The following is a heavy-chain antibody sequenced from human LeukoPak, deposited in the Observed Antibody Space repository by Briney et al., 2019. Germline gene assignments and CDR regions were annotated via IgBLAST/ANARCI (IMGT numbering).Heavy chain of an antibody. CDR3: ARDSSGYYGLYYYYYMDV. CDR1: GFTFSDYY. J-gene: IGHJ6*03. CDR2: ISSSGSTI. D-gene: IGHD3-22*01. V-gene: IGHV3-11*04. Sequence: GGSLRLSCAASGFTFSDYYMSWIRQAPGKGLEWVSYISSSGSTIYYADSVKGRFTISRDNAKNSLYLQMNSLRAEDTAVYYCARDSSGYYGLYYYYYMDVWGKGTTVTVSS.